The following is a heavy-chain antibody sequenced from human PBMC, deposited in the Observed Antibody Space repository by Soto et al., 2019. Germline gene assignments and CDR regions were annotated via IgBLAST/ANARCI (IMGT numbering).Heavy chain of an antibody. CDR2: ISSDGGRT. V-gene: IGHV3-64*02. CDR1: GFTFNTYA. CDR3: ARTDTCSGGSCHPVRY. Sequence: GGSLRLSCAASGFTFNTYAMHWVRQAPGKGLEYVSAISSDGGRTYYADAVKGRFTISRDNSKNMLFLQMGSLRADDMAVYYCARTDTCSGGSCHPVRYWGQGTLVTVSS. J-gene: IGHJ4*02. D-gene: IGHD2-15*01.